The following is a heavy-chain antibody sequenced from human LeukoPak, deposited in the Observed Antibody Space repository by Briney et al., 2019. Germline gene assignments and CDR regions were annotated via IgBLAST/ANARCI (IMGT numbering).Heavy chain of an antibody. V-gene: IGHV3-23*01. CDR3: AKDRHYYDSSGYYYWNFDL. CDR1: GFTFSSYA. D-gene: IGHD3-22*01. Sequence: GGSLRLSCAASGFTFSSYAMGWVRQAPGKGLEWVSAISGSGGSTYYADSVKGRFTISRDNSKNTLYLQMNSLRAEDTAVYYCAKDRHYYDSSGYYYWNFDLWGRGTLVTVSS. CDR2: ISGSGGST. J-gene: IGHJ2*01.